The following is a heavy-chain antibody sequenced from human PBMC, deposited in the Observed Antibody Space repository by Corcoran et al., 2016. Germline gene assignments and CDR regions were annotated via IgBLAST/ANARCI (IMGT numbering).Heavy chain of an antibody. CDR3: ARGSPYRDSSGWSKPDREVDWFDP. CDR1: GGSISSSSYY. CDR2: IYYSGRT. J-gene: IGHJ5*02. V-gene: IGHV4-39*07. Sequence: QLQLQESGPGLVKPSETLSLTCTVSGGSISSSSYYWGWIRQPPGQGLEWIGSIYYSGRTYYNPSLKSRVTISVDTSKNKFSLKLSSVTAADTAVYYCARGSPYRDSSGWSKPDREVDWFDPWGQGTLVTVSS. D-gene: IGHD6-19*01.